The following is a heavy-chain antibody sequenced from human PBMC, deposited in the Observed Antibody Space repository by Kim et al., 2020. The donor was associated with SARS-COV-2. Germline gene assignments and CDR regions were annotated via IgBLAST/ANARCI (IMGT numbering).Heavy chain of an antibody. V-gene: IGHV4-39*07. CDR1: GGSISSSSYY. D-gene: IGHD4-17*01. J-gene: IGHJ4*02. Sequence: SATLSLTCTVSGGSISSSSYYWGWIRQPPGKGLEWIGSIYYSGSTYYNPSLKSRVTISVDTSKNQFSLKLSSVTAADTAVYYCASFPYGDGSFDYWGQGTLVTVSS. CDR3: ASFPYGDGSFDY. CDR2: IYYSGST.